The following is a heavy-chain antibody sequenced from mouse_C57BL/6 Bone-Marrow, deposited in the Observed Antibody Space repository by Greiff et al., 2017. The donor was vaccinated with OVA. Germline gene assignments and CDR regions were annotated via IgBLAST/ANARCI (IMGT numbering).Heavy chain of an antibody. D-gene: IGHD2-12*01. CDR1: GFTFSSYA. CDR3: ARDFVYDGIDY. J-gene: IGHJ3*01. CDR2: ISDGGSYT. Sequence: EVKLMESGGGLVKPGGSLKLSCAASGFTFSSYAMSWVRQTPEKRLEWVATISDGGSYTYYPDNVKGRVTISRDNANNNLYLQMSHLKSEDTAMYYCARDFVYDGIDYWGQGTLVTVSA. V-gene: IGHV5-4*01.